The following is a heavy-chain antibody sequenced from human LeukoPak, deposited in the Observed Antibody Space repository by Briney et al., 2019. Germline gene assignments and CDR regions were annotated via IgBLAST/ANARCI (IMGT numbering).Heavy chain of an antibody. Sequence: SETLSLTCTVSGGSISSYYWSWIRQPPGKGLEGIGYIYYSGSTNYNPSPKSRVTISVDTSKNQFSLKLSSVTAADTAVYYCASTSPNRIVGATGWFDPWGQGTLVTVSS. J-gene: IGHJ5*02. CDR2: IYYSGST. CDR1: GGSISSYY. D-gene: IGHD1-26*01. V-gene: IGHV4-59*01. CDR3: ASTSPNRIVGATGWFDP.